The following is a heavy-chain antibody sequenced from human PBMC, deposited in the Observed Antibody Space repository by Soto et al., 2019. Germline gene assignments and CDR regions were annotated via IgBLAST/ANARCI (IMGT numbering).Heavy chain of an antibody. CDR1: GGSISSYY. D-gene: IGHD2-15*01. CDR2: IYYSGST. J-gene: IGHJ5*02. V-gene: IGHV4-59*08. CDR3: ARGEYCSGGSCPHP. Sequence: PSETLSLTCTVSGGSISSYYWSWIRQPPGKGLEWIGYIYYSGSTNYNPSLKSRVTISVDTSKNQFSLKLSSVTAADTAVYYCARGEYCSGGSCPHPWGQGTLVTVSS.